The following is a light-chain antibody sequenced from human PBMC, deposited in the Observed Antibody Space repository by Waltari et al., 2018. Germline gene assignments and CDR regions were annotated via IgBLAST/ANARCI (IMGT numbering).Light chain of an antibody. V-gene: IGKV3-11*01. J-gene: IGKJ1*01. CDR3: NQLSSVWK. Sequence: VILKQSPATLSSSPGEGATLFCWASQNVSRYLACYQQKPGPAPRVLIHSASSRPTSIPDRVRGSGSGTEYTCTISSLDPDDVGVDCGNQLSSVWKSGEGTKVEIK. CDR2: SAS. CDR1: QNVSRY.